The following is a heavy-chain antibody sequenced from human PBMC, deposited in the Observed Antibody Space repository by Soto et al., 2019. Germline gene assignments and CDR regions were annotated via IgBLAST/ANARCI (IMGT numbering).Heavy chain of an antibody. CDR3: ARTYYDFWSGYRPGSY. CDR1: GFTFSSYS. CDR2: ISSSSSYI. V-gene: IGHV3-21*01. J-gene: IGHJ4*02. D-gene: IGHD3-3*01. Sequence: PGGSLRISCAASGFTFSSYSMNWIRQAQGKGLEWVSTISSSSSYIYYADSVKGRFTISRDNAKNSLYLQMNSLRAEDTAVYYCARTYYDFWSGYRPGSYWGQGTLVTVSS.